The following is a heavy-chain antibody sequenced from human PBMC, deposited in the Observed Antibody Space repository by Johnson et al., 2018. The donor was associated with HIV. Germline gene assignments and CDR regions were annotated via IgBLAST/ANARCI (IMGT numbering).Heavy chain of an antibody. V-gene: IGHV3-30*04. CDR3: ARDHRAYCGGDCYSDAFDI. Sequence: QVQLVESGGGLVQPGGSLRLSCAASGFTFTTYAMHWVRQAPGKGLEWVAVISYDGSNKYYADSVKGRFTISRDNSKNTRYLQMNSLRAEDTAVYYCARDHRAYCGGDCYSDAFDIWGQGTMVTVSS. CDR2: ISYDGSNK. J-gene: IGHJ3*02. D-gene: IGHD2-21*02. CDR1: GFTFTTYA.